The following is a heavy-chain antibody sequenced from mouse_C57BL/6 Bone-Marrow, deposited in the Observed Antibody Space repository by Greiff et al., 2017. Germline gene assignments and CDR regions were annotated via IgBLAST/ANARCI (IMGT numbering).Heavy chain of an antibody. V-gene: IGHV1-62-2*01. CDR1: GYTFTEYT. CDR2: FYPGSGSI. Sequence: VLLVESGAELVKPGASVKLSCKASGYTFTEYTIHWVKQRSGQGLEWIGWFYPGSGSIKYNEKFKDKATLTADKSSSTVYMELSRLTSEDSAVYFCARDEGAYYSNYVAMDYWGQGTSVTVSS. J-gene: IGHJ4*01. D-gene: IGHD2-5*01. CDR3: ARDEGAYYSNYVAMDY.